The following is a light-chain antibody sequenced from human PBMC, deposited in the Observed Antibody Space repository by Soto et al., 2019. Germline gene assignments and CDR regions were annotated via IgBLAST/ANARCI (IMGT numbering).Light chain of an antibody. J-gene: IGKJ1*01. Sequence: DIQMTQSPSSLSASVGDRVTITCRASQSISNYLNWYQQKPEKAPNLLIYVASSLQSGVPSRFSGSGSGTDFTLTISSLQPEDFATYYCQQSYSTPRTFGQGTKVEIK. V-gene: IGKV1-39*01. CDR3: QQSYSTPRT. CDR1: QSISNY. CDR2: VAS.